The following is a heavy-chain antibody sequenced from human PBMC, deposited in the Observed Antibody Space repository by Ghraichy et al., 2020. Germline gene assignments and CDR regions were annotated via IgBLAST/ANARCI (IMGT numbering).Heavy chain of an antibody. CDR1: GFTFSSYA. J-gene: IGHJ4*02. V-gene: IGHV3-30*04. D-gene: IGHD3-22*01. CDR3: ARGGLYDSSGYYLGHDY. CDR2: ISYDGSNK. Sequence: GGSLRLSCAASGFTFSSYAMHWVRQAPGKGLEWVAVISYDGSNKYYADSVKGRFTISRDNSKNTLYLQMNSLRAEDTAVYYCARGGLYDSSGYYLGHDYWGQGTLVTVSS.